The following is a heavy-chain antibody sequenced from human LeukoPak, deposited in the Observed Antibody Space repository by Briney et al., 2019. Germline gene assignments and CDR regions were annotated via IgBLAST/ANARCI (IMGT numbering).Heavy chain of an antibody. CDR2: ILYSGST. CDR1: GGSISPYY. V-gene: IGHV4-59*01. J-gene: IGHJ6*03. CDR3: ARVKMSRDNVYYYYYLDV. D-gene: IGHD1-1*01. Sequence: PSETLSLTCTVSGGSISPYYWNWIRQPPGKGLEWIGHILYSGSTTYNPSLKSRVTISIDKSKNQLSLNLTSVTAADTAVYYCARVKMSRDNVYYYYYLDVWGKGTTVTVSS.